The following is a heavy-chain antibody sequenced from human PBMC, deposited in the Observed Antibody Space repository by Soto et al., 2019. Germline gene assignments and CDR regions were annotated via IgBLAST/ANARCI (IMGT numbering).Heavy chain of an antibody. D-gene: IGHD1-1*01. J-gene: IGHJ6*03. V-gene: IGHV4-59*08. CDR2: IYYSGTT. Sequence: QVQLQESGPGLVKPSETLSLTCSVSGGSISGLYWSWVRQPPGRGLEWIGWIYYSGTTNYNPSLKSRVTISVDTSKNQFSLKLSSVTAADTAIYYCARPRNHYFMDVWGKGTTVTVSS. CDR1: GGSISGLY. CDR3: ARPRNHYFMDV.